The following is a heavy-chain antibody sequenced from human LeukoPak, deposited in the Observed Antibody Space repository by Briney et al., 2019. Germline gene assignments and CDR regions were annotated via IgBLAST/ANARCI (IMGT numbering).Heavy chain of an antibody. CDR1: GGSFCGYY. CDR3: ARHGHDTDNYEAHFDY. Sequence: SETLSLTCAVYGGSFCGYYWSWIRQPPGKGLEWIGEINHSGSTNYNPSLKSRVTISVDTSKNQFSLNLSAVTAADTAVYYCARHGHDTDNYEAHFDYWGQGTLVTVSS. D-gene: IGHD3-3*01. CDR2: INHSGST. J-gene: IGHJ4*02. V-gene: IGHV4-34*01.